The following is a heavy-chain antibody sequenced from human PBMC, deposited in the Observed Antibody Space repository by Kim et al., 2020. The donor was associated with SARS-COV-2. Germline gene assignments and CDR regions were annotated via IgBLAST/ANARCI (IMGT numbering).Heavy chain of an antibody. D-gene: IGHD3-22*01. CDR1: GGSISSYY. V-gene: IGHV4-59*13. CDR2: IYYSGST. J-gene: IGHJ3*02. CDR3: ARGRTYYYDSSGYWAFDI. Sequence: SETLSLTCTVSGGSISSYYWSWIRQPPGKGLEWIGYIYYSGSTNYNPSLKSRVTISVDTSKNQFSLKLSSVTAADTAVYYCARGRTYYYDSSGYWAFDIWGQGTMVTVSS.